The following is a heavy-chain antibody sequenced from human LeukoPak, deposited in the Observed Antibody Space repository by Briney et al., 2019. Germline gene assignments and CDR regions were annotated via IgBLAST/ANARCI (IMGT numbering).Heavy chain of an antibody. J-gene: IGHJ3*01. CDR3: ARARGIVGASDFGY. CDR2: ISSSITYI. D-gene: IGHD1-26*01. Sequence: PGGSLRLSCAASGFTFSSYSMNWVRQAPGKGLEWVSSISSSITYIYYTNSVRGRFSIARDNGKNSLYLQMNRRRGEEMAVYYCARARGIVGASDFGYWGQGTMVTVSS. CDR1: GFTFSSYS. V-gene: IGHV3-21*01.